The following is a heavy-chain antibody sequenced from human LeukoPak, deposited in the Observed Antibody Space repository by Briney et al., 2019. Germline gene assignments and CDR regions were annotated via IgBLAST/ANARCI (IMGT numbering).Heavy chain of an antibody. V-gene: IGHV3-30*02. CDR1: GSTFSSYG. D-gene: IGHD3-3*01. Sequence: GGSLRLSCAASGSTFSSYGMHWVRQAPGKGLEWVAFIRYDGSNKYYADSVKGRFTISRDNSKNTLYLQMNSLRAEDTAVYYCAKDAIFGVVSFFDYWGQGTLVTVSS. CDR2: IRYDGSNK. J-gene: IGHJ4*02. CDR3: AKDAIFGVVSFFDY.